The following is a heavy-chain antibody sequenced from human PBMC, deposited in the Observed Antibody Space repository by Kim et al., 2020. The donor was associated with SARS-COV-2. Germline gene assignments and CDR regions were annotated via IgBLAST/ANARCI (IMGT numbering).Heavy chain of an antibody. CDR1: GGSISSYY. CDR2: IYYSGST. D-gene: IGHD6-19*01. CDR3: ARDLSSGWYNWFDP. Sequence: SETLSLTCTVSGGSISSYYWSSIRHPPGKGLEWIGYIYYSGSTNYNPTLKSRVTITVHTSKNQFSLKLSSVTAADTAVYYCARDLSSGWYNWFDPWGQGTLVTVSS. V-gene: IGHV4-59*01. J-gene: IGHJ5*02.